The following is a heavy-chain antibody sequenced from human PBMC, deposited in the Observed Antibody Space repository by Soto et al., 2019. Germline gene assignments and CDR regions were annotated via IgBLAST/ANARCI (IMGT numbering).Heavy chain of an antibody. J-gene: IGHJ3*02. CDR3: AMTYDSDSTAFDI. V-gene: IGHV1-18*01. Sequence: ASVKVSCKASGYTFTSYGISWVRQAPGQGLEWMGWISAYNGNTNYAQKLQGRVTMTTDTSTSTAYMELRSLRSDDTAVYYCAMTYDSDSTAFDIWCQGTMVTVS. CDR1: GYTFTSYG. CDR2: ISAYNGNT. D-gene: IGHD3-22*01.